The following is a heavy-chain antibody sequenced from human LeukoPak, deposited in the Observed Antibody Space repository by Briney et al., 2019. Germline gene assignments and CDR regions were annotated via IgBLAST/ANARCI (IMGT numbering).Heavy chain of an antibody. D-gene: IGHD5-18*01. CDR1: GGSISSSSYY. V-gene: IGHV4-61*02. Sequence: SQTLSLTCTVSGGSISSSSYYWSWIRQPAGKGLEWIGRIYTSGSTNYNPSLKSRVTISVDTSKNQFSLKLSSVTAADTAVYYCAREQFDSYGSYNWFDPWGQGTLVTVSS. CDR3: AREQFDSYGSYNWFDP. J-gene: IGHJ5*02. CDR2: IYTSGST.